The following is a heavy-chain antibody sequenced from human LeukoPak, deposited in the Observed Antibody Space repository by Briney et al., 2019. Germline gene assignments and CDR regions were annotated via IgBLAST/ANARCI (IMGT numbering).Heavy chain of an antibody. D-gene: IGHD5-18*01. J-gene: IGHJ4*02. Sequence: SVKVSCKASGGTFSSYAISWVRQAPGQGLEWMGGIIPIFGTANYAQKFRGRVTITADESTSTAYMELSSLRSEDTAVYYCAREALPGGYSCGNFDYWGQGTLVTVSS. CDR1: GGTFSSYA. CDR2: IIPIFGTA. V-gene: IGHV1-69*13. CDR3: AREALPGGYSCGNFDY.